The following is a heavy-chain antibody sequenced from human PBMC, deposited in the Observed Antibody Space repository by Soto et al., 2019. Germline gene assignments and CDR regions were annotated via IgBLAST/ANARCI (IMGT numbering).Heavy chain of an antibody. J-gene: IGHJ6*02. Sequence: QVPLVQSGAEVKKPGASVKVSCKASGYTFTSYGISWVRQAPGQGLEWMGWISAYNGNTNYAQKLQGRVTMTTDTSTSTAYMELRSLRSDDTAVYYCAREDEWGSSGWPVNYYYYYGMDVWGQGTTVTVSS. CDR1: GYTFTSYG. CDR3: AREDEWGSSGWPVNYYYYYGMDV. V-gene: IGHV1-18*01. CDR2: ISAYNGNT. D-gene: IGHD6-19*01.